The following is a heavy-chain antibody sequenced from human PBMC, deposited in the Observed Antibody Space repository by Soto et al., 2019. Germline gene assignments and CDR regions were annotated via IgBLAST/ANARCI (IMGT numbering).Heavy chain of an antibody. CDR1: GGTFSSYA. Sequence: QVQLVQSGAEVKKPGSSVNVSCKASGGTFSSYAISWVRQAPGQGLEWMGGIIPIFGTANYAQKFQGRVTITADESTSTAYGDPSSLRAEDTAVYYCARDLGELVGAAPYSSQYYFDYRGQGTLVTVCS. CDR3: ARDLGELVGAAPYSSQYYFDY. V-gene: IGHV1-69*01. D-gene: IGHD1-26*01. J-gene: IGHJ4*02. CDR2: IIPIFGTA.